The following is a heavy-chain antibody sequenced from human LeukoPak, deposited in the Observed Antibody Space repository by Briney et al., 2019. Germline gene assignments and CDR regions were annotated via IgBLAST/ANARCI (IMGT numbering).Heavy chain of an antibody. D-gene: IGHD3-22*01. CDR3: ATTSTYYYDSSGYRNLDY. Sequence: ASVKVSCKASGGTFSSYAISWVRQAPGQGLEWMGGIIPIFGTANYAQKFQGRVTITAGESTSTAYMELSSLRSEDTAVYYCATTSTYYYDSSGYRNLDYWGQGTLVTVSS. CDR1: GGTFSSYA. CDR2: IIPIFGTA. V-gene: IGHV1-69*13. J-gene: IGHJ4*02.